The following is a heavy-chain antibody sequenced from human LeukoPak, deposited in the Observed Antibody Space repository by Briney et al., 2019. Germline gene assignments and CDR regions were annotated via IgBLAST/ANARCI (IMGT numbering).Heavy chain of an antibody. Sequence: ASVKVSCKASGYTFTSYGISRVRQAPGQGLEWMGWISAYNGNTNYAQKLQGRVTMTTDTSTSTAYMELRSLRSDDTAVYYCARGYVSSGWWGLSDYFDYWGQGTLVTVSS. CDR2: ISAYNGNT. V-gene: IGHV1-18*01. J-gene: IGHJ4*02. D-gene: IGHD6-19*01. CDR3: ARGYVSSGWWGLSDYFDY. CDR1: GYTFTSYG.